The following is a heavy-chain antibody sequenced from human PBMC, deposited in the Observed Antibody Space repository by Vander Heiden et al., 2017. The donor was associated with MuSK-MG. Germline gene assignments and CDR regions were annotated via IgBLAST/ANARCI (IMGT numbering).Heavy chain of an antibody. CDR3: ARGGPLKHCMDV. J-gene: IGHJ6*03. CDR2: INHSGST. V-gene: IGHV4-34*01. CDR1: GGSFSGYY. Sequence: QVQLQQWGAGLLKPSETLSLTCAVYGGSFSGYYWSWIRQPPGKGLEWIGEINHSGSTNYNPSLKSRVTISVDTSKKKFSLQLSSVTAADTAVYYCARGGPLKHCMDVWVKGTTVTVSS.